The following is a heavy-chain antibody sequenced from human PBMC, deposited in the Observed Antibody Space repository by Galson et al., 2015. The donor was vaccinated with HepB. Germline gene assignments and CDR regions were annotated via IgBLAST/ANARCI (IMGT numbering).Heavy chain of an antibody. J-gene: IGHJ6*02. CDR3: AATTREYYYYYGMDV. Sequence: SVKVSCKASGFTFTSSAMQWVRQARGQRLEWIGWIVVGSGNTNYAQKFQERVTITRDMSTSTAYMELSSLRSEDTAVYYCAATTREYYYYYGMDVWGQGTTVTVSS. CDR2: IVVGSGNT. D-gene: IGHD1-1*01. V-gene: IGHV1-58*02. CDR1: GFTFTSSA.